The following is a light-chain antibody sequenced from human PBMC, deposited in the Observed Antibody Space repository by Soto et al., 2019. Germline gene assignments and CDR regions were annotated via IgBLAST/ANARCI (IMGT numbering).Light chain of an antibody. CDR1: QGFSNS. CDR2: GAS. V-gene: IGKV1-27*01. Sequence: DIQMTQSPSSLTASVGDRVTISCRASQGFSNSLAWYQQKPGKVPTLLIYGASILQSGVPSRFNGSGSGTEFTLTISRLQAEDVATYSCQKDGSAPHTFGGGTKVEIK. CDR3: QKDGSAPHT. J-gene: IGKJ4*02.